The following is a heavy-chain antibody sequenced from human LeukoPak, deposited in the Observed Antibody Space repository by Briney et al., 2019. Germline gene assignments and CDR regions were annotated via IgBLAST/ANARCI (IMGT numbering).Heavy chain of an antibody. Sequence: GGSLRLSCAAFGFIFSNYAMTWVRQAPGKGLEWVSSSGSTTDYSDSVKGRFTISRDNSKNTLYLQMNSLRADDTAVYYCTRDSSYGDYSTAFDYWGQGALVTVSS. CDR3: TRDSSYGDYSTAFDY. CDR2: SGSTT. V-gene: IGHV3-23*01. CDR1: GFIFSNYA. J-gene: IGHJ4*02. D-gene: IGHD4-17*01.